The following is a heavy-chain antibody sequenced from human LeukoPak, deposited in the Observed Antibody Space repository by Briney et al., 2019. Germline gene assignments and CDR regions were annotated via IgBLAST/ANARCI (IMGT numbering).Heavy chain of an antibody. V-gene: IGHV3-48*03. CDR3: AKDIVVVVAANRPSNRDY. J-gene: IGHJ4*02. Sequence: PGGSLRLSCAASGFTFSSYEMNWVRQAPGKGLEWVSYISSSGSTTYYADSVKGRFTISRDNSKNTLYLQMNSLRAEDTAVYYCAKDIVVVVAANRPSNRDYWGQGTLVTVSS. D-gene: IGHD2-15*01. CDR1: GFTFSSYE. CDR2: ISSSGSTT.